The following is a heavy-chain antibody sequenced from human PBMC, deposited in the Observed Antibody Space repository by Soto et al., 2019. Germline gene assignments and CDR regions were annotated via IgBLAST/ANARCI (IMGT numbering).Heavy chain of an antibody. CDR3: ARESYDSSGYVFDY. J-gene: IGHJ4*02. CDR1: GFTFSSYS. Sequence: EVQLVESGGGLVQPGGSLRLSCAASGFTFSSYSMNWVRQAPGKGLEWVSYISSSSSTIYYADSVKGRFTISRDNAKNSLYLQMNSLRDEDTAVYYCARESYDSSGYVFDYWGQGTLVTXXS. CDR2: ISSSSSTI. V-gene: IGHV3-48*02. D-gene: IGHD3-22*01.